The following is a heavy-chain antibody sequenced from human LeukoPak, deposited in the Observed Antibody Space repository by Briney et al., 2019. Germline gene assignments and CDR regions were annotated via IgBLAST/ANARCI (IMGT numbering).Heavy chain of an antibody. D-gene: IGHD3-10*01. J-gene: IGHJ4*02. CDR2: IYSGGST. Sequence: PGGSLRLSCAASGFTVSSNYMSWVRQAPGKGLEWVSVIYSGGSTYYADSVKGRFTISRDNSKNTLYLQMNSLRAEDTAVYYCARGRYVAGSGSYSYWGQGTLVTVSS. CDR1: GFTVSSNY. CDR3: ARGRYVAGSGSYSY. V-gene: IGHV3-53*01.